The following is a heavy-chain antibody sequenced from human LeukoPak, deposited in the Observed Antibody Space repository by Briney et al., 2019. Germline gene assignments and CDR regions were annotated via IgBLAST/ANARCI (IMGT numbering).Heavy chain of an antibody. CDR2: IRFDGSNK. V-gene: IGHV3-30*02. CDR1: GFTFSSYA. CDR3: AKIPSAVPGRGFDY. Sequence: GGSLRLSCAASGFTFSSYAMHWVRQAPGKGLEWVAFIRFDGSNKFYADSVKGRFTISRDNSKNTLYLQMNSLRPDDTAVYYCAKIPSAVPGRGFDYWGQGTLVIVSS. D-gene: IGHD6-19*01. J-gene: IGHJ4*02.